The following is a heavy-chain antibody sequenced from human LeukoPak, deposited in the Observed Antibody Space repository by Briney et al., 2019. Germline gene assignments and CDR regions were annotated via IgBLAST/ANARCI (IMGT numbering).Heavy chain of an antibody. D-gene: IGHD6-6*01. CDR1: GGSISSDNYY. J-gene: IGHJ4*02. CDR3: ARGYRSSSGIDY. CDR2: IYYSGST. Sequence: PSETLSLTCTVSGGSISSDNYYWGWIRQPPGKGLEWIGSIYYSGSTYYNPSLKSRVTISVDTSKNQFSLKLSSVTAADTAVYSCARGYRSSSGIDYWGQGTLVTVSS. V-gene: IGHV4-39*01.